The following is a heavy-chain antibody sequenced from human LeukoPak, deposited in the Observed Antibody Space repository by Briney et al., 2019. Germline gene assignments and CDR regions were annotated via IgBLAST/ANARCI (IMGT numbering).Heavy chain of an antibody. CDR3: ARPQRKSYYYGMDV. Sequence: PSETLSLTCTVSGGSISSSSYYWGWIRQPPGKGLEWIGIIYYSGSTYYNPSLKSRLTISVDTSKNQFSLKVSSVTAADTAVYYCARPQRKSYYYGMDVWGQGTTVTVSS. CDR1: GGSISSSSYY. J-gene: IGHJ6*02. V-gene: IGHV4-39*01. CDR2: IYYSGST.